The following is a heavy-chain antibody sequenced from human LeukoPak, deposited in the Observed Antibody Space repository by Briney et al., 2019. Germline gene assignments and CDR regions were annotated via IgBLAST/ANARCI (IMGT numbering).Heavy chain of an antibody. D-gene: IGHD1-26*01. CDR2: ISGSGGSA. Sequence: GGSLRLSCAASGFTFSSYAMSWVRQAPGKGLEWVSAISGSGGSAYYADSVKGRLTISRDNSKNTLYLQMNSLRAEDTAIYYCAKKGGSLSPGNYFDYWGQGTLVTVSS. J-gene: IGHJ4*02. CDR3: AKKGGSLSPGNYFDY. V-gene: IGHV3-23*01. CDR1: GFTFSSYA.